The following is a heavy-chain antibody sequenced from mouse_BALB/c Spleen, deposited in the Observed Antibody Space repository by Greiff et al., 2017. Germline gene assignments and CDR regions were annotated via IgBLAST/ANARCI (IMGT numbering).Heavy chain of an antibody. V-gene: IGHV5-6-3*01. CDR3: ARDYYGSSFDY. CDR2: INSNGGST. Sequence: EVKLMESGGGLVQPGGSLKLSCAASGFTFSSYGMSWVRQTPDKRLELVATINSNGGSTYYPDSVKGRFTISRDNAKNTLYLQMSSLKSEDTAMYYCARDYYGSSFDYWGQGTTRTVSS. J-gene: IGHJ2*01. CDR1: GFTFSSYG. D-gene: IGHD1-1*01.